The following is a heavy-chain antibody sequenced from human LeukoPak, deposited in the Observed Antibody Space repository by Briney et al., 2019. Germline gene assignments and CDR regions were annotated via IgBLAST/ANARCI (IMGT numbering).Heavy chain of an antibody. CDR1: GFTFTTYA. J-gene: IGHJ3*01. Sequence: GGSLRLSCTASGFTFTTYAINWVRQAPGKGLEWVSGISGGDDKAFYADSVNGRFTISRDNSKNSVSLQMSSLRPDDAALYYCVKDLALAGTGGGFDVWGQGTRVAVSS. D-gene: IGHD6-19*01. CDR2: ISGGDDKA. CDR3: VKDLALAGTGGGFDV. V-gene: IGHV3-23*01.